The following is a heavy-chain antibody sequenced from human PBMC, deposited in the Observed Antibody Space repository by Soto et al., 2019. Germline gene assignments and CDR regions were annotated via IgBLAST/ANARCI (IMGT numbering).Heavy chain of an antibody. CDR1: GGSINYSY. CDR2: ISYTGSA. D-gene: IGHD4-17*01. J-gene: IGHJ6*02. Sequence: SETLSLTCTVSGGSINYSYWTWIRQPPGKGLGWIGYISYTGSANYNASLKSRLTISVDTSKNQFSLKLSSVTAADTALYYCARVNYGDYYYGMDVWGQGTTVTVSS. CDR3: ARVNYGDYYYGMDV. V-gene: IGHV4-59*01.